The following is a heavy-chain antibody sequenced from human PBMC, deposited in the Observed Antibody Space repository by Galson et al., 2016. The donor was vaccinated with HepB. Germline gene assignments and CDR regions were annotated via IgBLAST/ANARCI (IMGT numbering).Heavy chain of an antibody. J-gene: IGHJ6*02. CDR1: GFTFSRYG. CDR2: IWHDESKQ. CDR3: ARVRFLQWLSSFYSYYDMDV. Sequence: SLRLSCAASGFTFSRYGMHWVRQAPGKGLEWLAVIWHDESKQYYADSVKGRFTISRDNSDNTLYLHMTSLRVEDTAVYYCARVRFLQWLSSFYSYYDMDVWGQGTTVIVSS. D-gene: IGHD3-3*01. V-gene: IGHV3-33*01.